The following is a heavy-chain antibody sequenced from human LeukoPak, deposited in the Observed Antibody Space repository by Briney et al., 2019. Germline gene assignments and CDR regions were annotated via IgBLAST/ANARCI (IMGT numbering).Heavy chain of an antibody. D-gene: IGHD6-13*01. CDR1: GFTVSSNY. J-gene: IGHJ4*02. V-gene: IGHV3-53*01. Sequence: GGSLRLSCAASGFTVSSNYMSWVRQAPGKGLEWVSVIYSGGSTDYADSVKGRFTISRDNSNNALYLQMNNLRAEDTAVYYCARGSSAFYYLDYWGQGTLVTVSS. CDR2: IYSGGST. CDR3: ARGSSAFYYLDY.